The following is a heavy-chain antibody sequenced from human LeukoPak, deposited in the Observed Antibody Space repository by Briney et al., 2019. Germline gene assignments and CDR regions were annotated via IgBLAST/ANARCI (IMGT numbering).Heavy chain of an antibody. CDR1: GSSFTSYW. CDR2: IYPGDSDT. Sequence: KRGESLKISCKGSGSSFTSYWIGWVRQLPGKGLEWMGIIYPGDSDTRYSPSFQGQVTISADKSISTAYLQWSSLKASDTAMYYCARRPLYDSSGYQEYFDYWGQGTLVTVSS. D-gene: IGHD3-22*01. J-gene: IGHJ4*02. CDR3: ARRPLYDSSGYQEYFDY. V-gene: IGHV5-51*01.